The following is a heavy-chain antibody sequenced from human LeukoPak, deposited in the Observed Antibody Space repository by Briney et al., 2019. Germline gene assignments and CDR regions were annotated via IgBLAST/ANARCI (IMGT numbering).Heavy chain of an antibody. CDR2: VSDSGSP. Sequence: PSETLSLTCTVSGGSISSYYWSWIRQPPGKGLEWIGYVSDSGSPNYDPSLKSRVTISVDTAKYQLSLTVTSVTAADTAVYYCARDDYGDKGNYYYYYGMDVWGQGTTVTVSS. J-gene: IGHJ6*02. CDR1: GGSISSYY. V-gene: IGHV4-59*01. D-gene: IGHD4-23*01. CDR3: ARDDYGDKGNYYYYYGMDV.